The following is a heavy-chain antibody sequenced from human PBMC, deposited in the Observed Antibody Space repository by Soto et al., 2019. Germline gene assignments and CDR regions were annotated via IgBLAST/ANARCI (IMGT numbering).Heavy chain of an antibody. CDR2: LSWNSGFS. CDR3: AKGRGTIVVTDAYDI. D-gene: IGHD3-22*01. V-gene: IGHV3-9*01. Sequence: GGSLGLSCGGSGFSFDDYTMHWVRQAPGKGPEWVASLSWNSGFSGYADSVKGRFTISRDNAQSSVHLQMNNLRTEDTALYYCAKGRGTIVVTDAYDIWGQGTMVTVSS. CDR1: GFSFDDYT. J-gene: IGHJ3*02.